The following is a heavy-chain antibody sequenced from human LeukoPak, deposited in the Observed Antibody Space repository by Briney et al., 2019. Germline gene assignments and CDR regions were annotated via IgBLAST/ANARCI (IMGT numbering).Heavy chain of an antibody. CDR1: GYTFTSYD. J-gene: IGHJ6*04. CDR2: MNPNSGNT. Sequence: ASVKVSCKASGYTFTSYDINWVRQATGQGLEWMGWMNPNSGNTGYAQKFQGRVTITRNTSISTAYMELSSLRSEDTAVYYCARGSKRYCTNGVCYVFWGKGTTVTVSS. CDR3: ARGSKRYCTNGVCYVF. D-gene: IGHD2-8*01. V-gene: IGHV1-8*03.